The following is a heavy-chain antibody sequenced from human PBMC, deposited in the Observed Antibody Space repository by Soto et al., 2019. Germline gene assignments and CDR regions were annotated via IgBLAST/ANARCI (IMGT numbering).Heavy chain of an antibody. Sequence: SETLSLTCTVSGGSISSGDYYWSWIRQPPGKGLEWIGYIYYSGSTYYNPSLKSRVTISVDTSKNQFSLKLSSVTAADTAVYYCARSIRGPNPKKNCISTSCPRFKPYYFDYWGQGTLVTVSS. CDR3: ARSIRGPNPKKNCISTSCPRFKPYYFDY. J-gene: IGHJ4*02. CDR1: GGSISSGDYY. CDR2: IYYSGST. V-gene: IGHV4-30-4*01. D-gene: IGHD2-2*01.